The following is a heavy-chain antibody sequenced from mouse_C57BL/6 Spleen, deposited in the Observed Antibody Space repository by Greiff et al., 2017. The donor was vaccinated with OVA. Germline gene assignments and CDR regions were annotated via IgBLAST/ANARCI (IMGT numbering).Heavy chain of an antibody. V-gene: IGHV1-80*01. CDR1: GYAFSSYW. J-gene: IGHJ3*01. D-gene: IGHD3-2*02. Sequence: VKLQESGAELVKPGASVKISCKASGYAFSSYWMNWVKQRPGKGLEWIGQIYPGDGDTNYNGKFKGKATLTADKSSSTAYMQRSSLTSEDSAVYVCAREGTAQATFPWFAYWGQVTLVTVSA. CDR2: IYPGDGDT. CDR3: AREGTAQATFPWFAY.